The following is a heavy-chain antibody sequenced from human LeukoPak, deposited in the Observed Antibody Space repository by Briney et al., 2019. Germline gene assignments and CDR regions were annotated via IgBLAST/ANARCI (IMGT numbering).Heavy chain of an antibody. D-gene: IGHD6-13*01. V-gene: IGHV4-59*08. Sequence: SETLSLTCTVSGGSISSYYWSWIRQSPGKGLEWIEGIYDSGSTNYNPSLKSRVTISIDTSKNQFSLKLTSVTAADTAVYYCARRYSSSWYFDYWGQGTLFTVSS. CDR2: IYDSGST. CDR1: GGSISSYY. J-gene: IGHJ4*02. CDR3: ARRYSSSWYFDY.